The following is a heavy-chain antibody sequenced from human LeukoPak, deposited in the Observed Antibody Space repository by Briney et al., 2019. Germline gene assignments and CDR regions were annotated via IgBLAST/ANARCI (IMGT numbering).Heavy chain of an antibody. V-gene: IGHV4-34*01. Sequence: SETLSLTCAVYGGSFSGYYWSWVGQPPGKGLEGMGEINHSGRTNYNPSFKSRVTISVATPKNQFSLKLNSVTSADTAVYYCARRRFGARRNWFAPWGQGTLVTVSS. CDR2: INHSGRT. CDR1: GGSFSGYY. D-gene: IGHD3-10*01. CDR3: ARRRFGARRNWFAP. J-gene: IGHJ5*02.